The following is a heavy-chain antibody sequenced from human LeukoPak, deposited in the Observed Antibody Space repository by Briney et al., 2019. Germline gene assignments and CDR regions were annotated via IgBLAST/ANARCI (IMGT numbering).Heavy chain of an antibody. CDR1: GFTFGSYG. V-gene: IGHV3-30*18. CDR3: AKDRLGQTPYYFDY. J-gene: IGHJ4*02. D-gene: IGHD1-26*01. CDR2: ISYDGSNK. Sequence: GRSLRLSCAASGFTFGSYGMHWVRQAPGKGLEWVAVISYDGSNKYYADSVKGRFTISRDNSKNTLYLQMNSLRAEDTAVYYCAKDRLGQTPYYFDYWGQGTLVTVSS.